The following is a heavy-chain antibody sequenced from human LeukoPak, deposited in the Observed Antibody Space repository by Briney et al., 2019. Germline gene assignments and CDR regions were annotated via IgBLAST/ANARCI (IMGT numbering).Heavy chain of an antibody. CDR3: ARTGVPAAIVRWFDP. CDR1: GFTFSSYG. J-gene: IGHJ5*02. D-gene: IGHD2-2*02. V-gene: IGHV3-30*03. Sequence: PGGSLRLSCAASGFTFSSYGMHWVRQAPGKGLEWLAGIATDGSFAYYADSVKGRFTLSRDNSKNTLYLQMDSLRTEDTAVYYCARTGVPAAIVRWFDPWGQGTLVTVSS. CDR2: IATDGSFA.